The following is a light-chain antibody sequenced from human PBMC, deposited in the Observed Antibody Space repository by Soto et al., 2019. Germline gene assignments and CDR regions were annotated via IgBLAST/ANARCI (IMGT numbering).Light chain of an antibody. V-gene: IGKV1-5*03. Sequence: DIQMTQSPSTLSATAGDRVTITCRASQSISSWLAWYQQKPGKAPKLLIYKASSLESGVPSRFSGGGSGTEFTLTISSLQPEDFATYYCQQYNSYSQTFGQGTKVDIK. CDR2: KAS. CDR3: QQYNSYSQT. CDR1: QSISSW. J-gene: IGKJ1*01.